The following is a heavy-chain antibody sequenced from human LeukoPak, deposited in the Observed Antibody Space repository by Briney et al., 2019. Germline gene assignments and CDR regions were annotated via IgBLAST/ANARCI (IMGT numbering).Heavy chain of an antibody. Sequence: ASVKVSCKVSGYTLTELSMHWVRQAPGQGLEWMGIINPSGGSTSYAQKFQGRVTMTEDTSTDTAYMELSSLRSEDTAVYYCATGCSSTSCYRGYGYYYMDVWGKGTTVTVSS. D-gene: IGHD2-2*02. V-gene: IGHV1-24*01. J-gene: IGHJ6*03. CDR1: GYTLTELS. CDR2: INPSGGST. CDR3: ATGCSSTSCYRGYGYYYMDV.